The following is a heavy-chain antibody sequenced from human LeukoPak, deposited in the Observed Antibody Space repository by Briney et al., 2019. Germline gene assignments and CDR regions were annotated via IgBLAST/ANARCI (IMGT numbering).Heavy chain of an antibody. Sequence: GGSLTLSCAASALTFSSYGMHWVRQAPGKVLEWVAVIWYDGSNKYYADSVKGRFTISRDNSKNTLYIQMNSLRAEDKAVYYCARNHYDILDYWGQGTLVTASS. CDR3: ARNHYDILDY. D-gene: IGHD3-9*01. CDR1: ALTFSSYG. V-gene: IGHV3-33*01. CDR2: IWYDGSNK. J-gene: IGHJ4*02.